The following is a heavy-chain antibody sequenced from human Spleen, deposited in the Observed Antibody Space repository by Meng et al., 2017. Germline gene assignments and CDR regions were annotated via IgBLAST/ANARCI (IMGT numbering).Heavy chain of an antibody. J-gene: IGHJ4*01. CDR1: GDTFSNAW. CDR3: SGHVDY. Sequence: VQLVKSWAEVNKPGASGKVSCKPSGDTFSNAWMTGVRQAPGKGLEWIGRMKSNVDGGTVDYAAAVKGRFFISRDDSENTFYLQMNSLKTEDTAVYYCSGHVDYWGHGTLVTVSS. CDR2: MKSNVDGGTV. V-gene: IGHV3-15*01.